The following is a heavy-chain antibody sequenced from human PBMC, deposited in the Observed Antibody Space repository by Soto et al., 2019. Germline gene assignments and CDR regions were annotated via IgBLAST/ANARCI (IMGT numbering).Heavy chain of an antibody. CDR1: GGTFSSYV. CDR2: IIPMFGIT. D-gene: IGHD6-13*01. Sequence: QVQLVQSGAEVKKPGSSMKVSCKASGGTFSSYVFSWVRQAPGQGLEWMGRIIPMFGITNYAQKFEGRVTITAENSPTTVDMELKPPLSEDPAQYFCWGNRALNNAALGMGYWGQGTLVTVS. J-gene: IGHJ4*02. CDR3: WGNRALNNAALGMGY. V-gene: IGHV1-69*02.